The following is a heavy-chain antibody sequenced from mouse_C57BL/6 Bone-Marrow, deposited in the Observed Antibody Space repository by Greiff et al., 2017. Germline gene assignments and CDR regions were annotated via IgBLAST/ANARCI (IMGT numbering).Heavy chain of an antibody. J-gene: IGHJ3*01. Sequence: VQLQQSGAELVRPGASVKLSCTASGFNIKDDYMHWVKQRPEQGLEWIGWIDPENGDTEYASKFQGKATITVATSSNTAYLQLSSLTSEDTAVYYCTTYYYVFAYWGQGTLVTVSA. V-gene: IGHV14-4*01. CDR1: GFNIKDDY. D-gene: IGHD1-1*01. CDR2: IDPENGDT. CDR3: TTYYYVFAY.